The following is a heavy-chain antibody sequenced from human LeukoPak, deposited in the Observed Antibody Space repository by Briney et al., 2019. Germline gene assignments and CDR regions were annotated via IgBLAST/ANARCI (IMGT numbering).Heavy chain of an antibody. CDR3: ARGKGEYFDY. Sequence: QAGGSLRLSCAASGFTFSSYAMHWVRQAPGKGLEWVAVISYDGSNKYYADSVKGRFTISRDNSKNTLYLQMNSLRAEDTAVYYCARGKGEYFDYGGQGTLVTVS. J-gene: IGHJ4*02. CDR1: GFTFSSYA. D-gene: IGHD3-16*01. V-gene: IGHV3-30*04. CDR2: ISYDGSNK.